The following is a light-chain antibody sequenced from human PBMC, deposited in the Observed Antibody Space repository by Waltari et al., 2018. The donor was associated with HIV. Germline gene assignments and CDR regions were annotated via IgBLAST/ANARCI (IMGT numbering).Light chain of an antibody. CDR1: TSNIAAGHP. J-gene: IGLJ3*02. CDR3: QSSDIRLHGLWV. Sequence: QSLLTHPPSASATPRQRITIPCPGNTSNIAAGHPVHWSRQPPGTAPRLLIFANSKRPSGVPDRIAGSKSTASASLAITGLQAEDEGYYYCQSSDIRLHGLWVFGGGTKVTVL. V-gene: IGLV1-40*01. CDR2: ANS.